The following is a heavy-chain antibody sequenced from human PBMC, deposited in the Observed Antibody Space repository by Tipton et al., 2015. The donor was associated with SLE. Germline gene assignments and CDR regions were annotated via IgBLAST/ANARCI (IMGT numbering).Heavy chain of an antibody. D-gene: IGHD3-16*01. CDR3: AGGGNWFDP. CDR1: GGSISSSSYY. V-gene: IGHV4-39*07. CDR2: IYYSGST. Sequence: TLSLTCTVSGGSISSSSYYWGWIRQPPGKGLEWIGSIYYSGSTNYNPSLKSRVTISLDKSKNQFSLKLSSVTAADAAVYYCAGGGNWFDPWGQGTLVTVFS. J-gene: IGHJ5*02.